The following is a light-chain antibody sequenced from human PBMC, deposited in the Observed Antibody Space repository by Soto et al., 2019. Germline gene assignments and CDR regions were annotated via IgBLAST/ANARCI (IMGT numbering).Light chain of an antibody. J-gene: IGKJ4*01. CDR1: QSITTF. CDR2: DAS. CDR3: QQYSTYPLT. V-gene: IGKV1-5*01. Sequence: DIQMTQSPSTLSASIGDRVTITCRASQSITTFLAWYQQKPGKAPQILIYDASKLEPGVPSRLSGGGSGTEFTLTISSLQPDDFATYYCQQYSTYPLTFGG.